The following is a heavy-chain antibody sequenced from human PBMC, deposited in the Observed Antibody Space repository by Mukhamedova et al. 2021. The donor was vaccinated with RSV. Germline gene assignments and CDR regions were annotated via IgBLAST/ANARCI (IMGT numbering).Heavy chain of an antibody. V-gene: IGHV3-30*04. Sequence: SSYAMHWVRQAPGKGLEWVAVISYDGSNKYYADSVKGRFTISRDNSKNTLYLQMNSLRAEDTAVYYCARGRDGYNWYYFDYWGPG. J-gene: IGHJ4*02. D-gene: IGHD5-24*01. CDR2: ISYDGSNK. CDR1: SSYA. CDR3: ARGRDGYNWYYFDY.